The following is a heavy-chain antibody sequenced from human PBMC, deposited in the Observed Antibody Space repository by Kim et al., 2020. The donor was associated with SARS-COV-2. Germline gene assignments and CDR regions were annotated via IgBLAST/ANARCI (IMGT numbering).Heavy chain of an antibody. CDR3: ARDHLLVGSGELFRDHVGRSQLGFDP. Sequence: ASVKVSCKASGYTFTSYAMNWVRQAPGQGLEWMGWINTNTGNPTYAQGFTGRFVFSLDTSVSTAYLQISSLKAEDTAVYYCARDHLLVGSGELFRDHVGRSQLGFDPWGQGTLVTVSS. J-gene: IGHJ5*02. CDR1: GYTFTSYA. V-gene: IGHV7-4-1*02. D-gene: IGHD3-10*01. CDR2: INTNTGNP.